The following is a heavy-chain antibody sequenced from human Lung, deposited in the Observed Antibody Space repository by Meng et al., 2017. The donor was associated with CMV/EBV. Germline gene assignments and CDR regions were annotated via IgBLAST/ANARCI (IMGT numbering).Heavy chain of an antibody. Sequence: VPLLQSVSELKKPGASVKVSFKASGYTFSTYTINWVRQAHGRGLEWMGWISTNTGTPTYTQGFTGRRVFAVDTAGSTAERQSSSRKAEDTAGDDWARGGNGDPGGQGTRVNGS. CDR1: GYTFSTYT. CDR3: ARGGNGDP. CDR2: ISTNTGTP. V-gene: IGHV7-4-1*02. D-gene: IGHD4-17*01. J-gene: IGHJ5*02.